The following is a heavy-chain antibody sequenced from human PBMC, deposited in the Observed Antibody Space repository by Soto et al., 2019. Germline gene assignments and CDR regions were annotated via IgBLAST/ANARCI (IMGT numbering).Heavy chain of an antibody. CDR1: GFTVSSNY. CDR2: ISGSGGST. V-gene: IGHV3-23*01. D-gene: IGHD1-26*01. J-gene: IGHJ4*02. Sequence: GGSLRLSCAASGFTVSSNYMSWVRQAPGKGLEWVSAISGSGGSTYYADSVKGRFTISRDNSKNTLYLQMNSLRAEDTAVYYCAKDLLRSGSYYFDYWGQGTLVTVSS. CDR3: AKDLLRSGSYYFDY.